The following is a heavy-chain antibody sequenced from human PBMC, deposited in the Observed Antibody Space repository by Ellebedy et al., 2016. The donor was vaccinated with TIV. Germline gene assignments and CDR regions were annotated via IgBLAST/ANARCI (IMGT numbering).Heavy chain of an antibody. J-gene: IGHJ5*02. D-gene: IGHD3-22*01. Sequence: SVKVSCXASGGTFSSYAISWVRQAPGQGLEWMGRIIPILGIANYAQKFQGRVTITADKSTSTAYMELSSLRSEDTAVYYCATSTEIVWLGWFNPWGQGTLVTVSS. CDR3: ATSTEIVWLGWFNP. V-gene: IGHV1-69*04. CDR2: IIPILGIA. CDR1: GGTFSSYA.